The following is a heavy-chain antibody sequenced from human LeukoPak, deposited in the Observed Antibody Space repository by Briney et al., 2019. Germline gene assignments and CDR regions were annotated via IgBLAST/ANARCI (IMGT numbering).Heavy chain of an antibody. D-gene: IGHD2-15*01. CDR2: FDPEDGET. J-gene: IGHJ3*02. CDR3: ATGTFDRYCSGGSCYAPHDAFDI. V-gene: IGHV1-24*01. CDR1: GYTLTELS. Sequence: ASVKVSCKVSGYTLTELSMHWVRQAPGKGLEWMGGFDPEDGETIYAQKFQGRVTMTEDTSTDTAYMELSSLRSEDTAVYYCATGTFDRYCSGGSCYAPHDAFDIWGQGTMVTVSS.